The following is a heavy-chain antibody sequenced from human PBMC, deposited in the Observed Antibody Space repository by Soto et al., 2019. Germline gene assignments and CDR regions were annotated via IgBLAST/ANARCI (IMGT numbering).Heavy chain of an antibody. CDR2: ISAYNGNT. V-gene: IGHV1-18*04. CDR3: ARVSYYYDSSGPPDAFDI. Sequence: ASVTVSCKASGYTFTTYGISCVRQAPGQRREWMGWISAYNGNTNYAQKLQGRVTMTTDTSTSTAYMELRSLRSDDTAVYYCARVSYYYDSSGPPDAFDIWGQGTMVTVSS. CDR1: GYTFTTYG. J-gene: IGHJ3*02. D-gene: IGHD3-22*01.